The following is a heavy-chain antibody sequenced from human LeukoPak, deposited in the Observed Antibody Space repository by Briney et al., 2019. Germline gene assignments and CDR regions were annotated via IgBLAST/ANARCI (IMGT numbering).Heavy chain of an antibody. CDR3: ARAHGAGGLGYQYMDV. CDR2: ISTSSSYI. V-gene: IGHV3-21*01. CDR1: GFTLSSYS. J-gene: IGHJ6*03. Sequence: PGGSLRLSCAASGFTLSSYSMHWVRQAPGKGLEWFSSISTSSSYIYYADSVKGRFTISRDNAKNSLFLQMNSLRAEDTAVYYCARAHGAGGLGYQYMDVWGKGTTVTISS. D-gene: IGHD2-2*01.